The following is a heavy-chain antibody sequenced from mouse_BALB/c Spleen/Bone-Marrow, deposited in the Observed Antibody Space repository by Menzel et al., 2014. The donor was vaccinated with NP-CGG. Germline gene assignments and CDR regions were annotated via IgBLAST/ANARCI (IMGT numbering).Heavy chain of an antibody. CDR2: IRLKSNNYAT. CDR3: TRTGTGYFDY. Sequence: LQQSGGGLVQPGESMKLSCVVSGFTFSHYWMNWVRQSPEKGLEWVAEIRLKSNNYATHYAESVKGRFTISRDDSKSSVYLRMNNLRAEDTGIYYCTRTGTGYFDYWGQGTTLTVSS. CDR1: GFTFSHYW. J-gene: IGHJ2*01. V-gene: IGHV6-6*02. D-gene: IGHD4-1*01.